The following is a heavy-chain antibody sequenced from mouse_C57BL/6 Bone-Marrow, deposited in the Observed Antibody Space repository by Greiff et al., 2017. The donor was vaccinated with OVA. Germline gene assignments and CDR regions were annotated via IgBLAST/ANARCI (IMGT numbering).Heavy chain of an antibody. Sequence: QVQLQQSGPELARPWASVKISCQAFYTFSRRVHFAIRDTTYWMQWVKQRPGQGLEWLGALYPGYGDTSYNQKFKVNATMTANKSSSTAYMQLSSLTSEDSAVYYCALDSSGYEAMDYWGQGTSVTVSS. CDR3: SEDSAVYYCALDSSGYEAMDY. CDR2: GQGLEWLG. J-gene: IGHJ4*01. CDR1: YTFSRRVH. D-gene: IGHD3-2*02. V-gene: IGHV1-87*01.